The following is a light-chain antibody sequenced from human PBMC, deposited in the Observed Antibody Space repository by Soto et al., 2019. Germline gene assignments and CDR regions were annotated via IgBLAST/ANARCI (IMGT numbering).Light chain of an antibody. Sequence: QSVLTQPASVSGSLGQSITISCTGTSSDVGGYNYVSWYQQHPGKVPKLMIYEVDNRPSGVSNRFSGSKSATTASLTISGLQADDEADYYGSSFTSSSTQVFGGGTKLTVL. CDR2: EVD. V-gene: IGLV2-14*01. J-gene: IGLJ3*02. CDR1: SSDVGGYNY. CDR3: SSFTSSSTQV.